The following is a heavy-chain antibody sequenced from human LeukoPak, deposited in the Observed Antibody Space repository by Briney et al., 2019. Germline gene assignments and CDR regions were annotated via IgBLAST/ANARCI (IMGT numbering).Heavy chain of an antibody. V-gene: IGHV4-59*01. CDR3: ARIPRYDYNWFDP. CDR1: GGSISSYY. J-gene: IGHJ5*02. CDR2: IYYSGST. Sequence: SETLSLTCTVSGGSISSYYWSWIRQPPGKGLEWIGYIYYSGSTNYNPSLKSRVTISVDTSKNQFSLKLSSVTAADTAVYYCARIPRYDYNWFDPWGQGTLVTVSS. D-gene: IGHD5-12*01.